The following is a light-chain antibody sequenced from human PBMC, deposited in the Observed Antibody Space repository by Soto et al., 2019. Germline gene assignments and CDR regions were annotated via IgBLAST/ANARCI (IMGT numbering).Light chain of an antibody. V-gene: IGKV3-20*01. CDR1: QSVYRNF. CDR2: GAS. CDR3: QQYGSSPST. J-gene: IGKJ3*01. Sequence: EIVLTQSPGTLSLSPGERATLSCRASQSVYRNFLAWYQQKPGQAPRLLIYGASSRATGIPDRFSGSGSGTDCILIISRLEPEDFAVYYCQQYGSSPSTFGPGTKVHIK.